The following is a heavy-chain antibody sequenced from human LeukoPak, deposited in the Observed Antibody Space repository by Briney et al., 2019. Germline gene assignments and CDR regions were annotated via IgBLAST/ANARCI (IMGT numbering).Heavy chain of an antibody. J-gene: IGHJ4*02. D-gene: IGHD3-10*01. V-gene: IGHV3-23*01. CDR1: GFTFSNYA. CDR2: ISVSGGST. Sequence: GGSLRLSCAASGFTFSNYALHWVRQAPGKGLEWVSGISVSGGSTYYADSVKGRFTISRDNSKNTLYLQMNSLRAEDTAVYYCAKFYYGSGSYYNWRSYYFDYWGQGTLVTVSS. CDR3: AKFYYGSGSYYNWRSYYFDY.